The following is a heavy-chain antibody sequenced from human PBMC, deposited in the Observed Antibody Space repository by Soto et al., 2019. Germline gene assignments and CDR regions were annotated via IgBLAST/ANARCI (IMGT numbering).Heavy chain of an antibody. CDR3: ARVSGSYYYGREV. CDR2: LYHTGST. V-gene: IGHV4-4*02. CDR1: GGSISSSNW. D-gene: IGHD1-26*01. Sequence: QVQLPESGPGLVKPSGTLSLTCADSGGSISSSNWWSWVRQPPGKGLEWIGELYHTGSTNYNPSLVSGSTISLDNSKNQFSVKLSSVTAADTGVYYWARVSGSYYYGREVGGQGTRVTVSS. J-gene: IGHJ6*02.